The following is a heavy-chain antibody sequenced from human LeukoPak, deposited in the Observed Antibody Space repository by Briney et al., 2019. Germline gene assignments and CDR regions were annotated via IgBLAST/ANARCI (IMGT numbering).Heavy chain of an antibody. CDR1: GFTFSSYG. V-gene: IGHV3-33*01. J-gene: IGHJ4*02. CDR2: IWYDGSNK. Sequence: GGSLRLSCAASGFTFSSYGMHWVRQAPGKGLEWVAVIWYDGSNKYYADSVKGRFTISGDNSKNTLYLQMNSLRAEDTAVYYCTDSSGSYWGQGTLVTVSS. D-gene: IGHD3-22*01. CDR3: TDSSGSY.